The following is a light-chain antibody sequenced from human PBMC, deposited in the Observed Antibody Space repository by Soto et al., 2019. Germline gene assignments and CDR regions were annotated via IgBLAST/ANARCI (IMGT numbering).Light chain of an antibody. CDR1: SSNIGTGYD. Sequence: QSVLTQPPSVSGATGQRVTISCTGSSSNIGTGYDVHWYQQLPKAVPKLLIYDSTNRPSDVPDRFSGSKSGTSATLAITGLQAEDEAAYYCQSYDRRLSGYVFGTGTKLTVL. J-gene: IGLJ1*01. CDR2: DST. CDR3: QSYDRRLSGYV. V-gene: IGLV1-40*01.